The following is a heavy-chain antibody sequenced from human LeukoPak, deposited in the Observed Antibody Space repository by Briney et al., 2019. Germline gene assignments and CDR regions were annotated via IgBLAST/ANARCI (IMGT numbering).Heavy chain of an antibody. CDR3: TRLSLVEVRDAFDI. D-gene: IGHD3-22*01. V-gene: IGHV3-49*04. CDR1: GFTFGVYG. CDR2: IRSEAYGGTT. Sequence: PGGSLSLSCTGSGFTFGVYGMSWVRQAPGKGLEWVAFIRSEAYGGTTEYAASVKGRFTISRDDSKSIAYLQMNSLKTEDTAVYYCTRLSLVEVRDAFDIWGQGTMVTVSS. J-gene: IGHJ3*02.